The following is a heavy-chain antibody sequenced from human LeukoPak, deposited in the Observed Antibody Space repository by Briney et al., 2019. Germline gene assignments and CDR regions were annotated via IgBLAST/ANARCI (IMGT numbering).Heavy chain of an antibody. D-gene: IGHD5-12*01. CDR1: GFTFSNFG. CDR2: IRFDGSNN. J-gene: IGHJ4*02. Sequence: PGRSLRLSCAASGFTFSNFGMHWVRQAPGKGLEWVAVIRFDGSNNYYADSVKGRFTISRDNSKNMLYLQMNSLRAEDTAVYYCARSKRSGYDALDSWGQGTLVTVSS. CDR3: ARSKRSGYDALDS. V-gene: IGHV3-33*01.